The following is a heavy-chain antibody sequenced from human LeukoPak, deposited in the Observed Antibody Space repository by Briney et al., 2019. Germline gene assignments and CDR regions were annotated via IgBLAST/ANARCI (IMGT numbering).Heavy chain of an antibody. CDR2: ISSNGGST. D-gene: IGHD3-10*01. CDR3: VKDRTMVRGVMLYYYYGMDV. V-gene: IGHV3-64D*06. J-gene: IGHJ6*04. Sequence: GGSLRLSCTASGFTFGDYAMSWVRQAPGKGLEYVSAISSNGGSTYYADSVKGRFTISRDNSKNTLYLQMSSLRAEDTAVYYCVKDRTMVRGVMLYYYYGMDVWGKGTTVTVSS. CDR1: GFTFGDYA.